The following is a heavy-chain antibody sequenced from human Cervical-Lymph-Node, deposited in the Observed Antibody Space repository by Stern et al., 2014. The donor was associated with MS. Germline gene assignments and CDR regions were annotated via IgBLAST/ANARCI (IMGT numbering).Heavy chain of an antibody. CDR1: GYTFTSYA. CDR3: ASRYCSSTSCGYYYGMDV. CDR2: SNAGNGNT. J-gene: IGHJ6*02. Sequence: QVQLMQSGAEVKKPGASVKVSCKASGYTFTSYAMHWVRQAPGQRLEWMGWSNAGNGNTKNSQKFQGRVAITRDTTASPAYMELSSLRSEDTAVYYCASRYCSSTSCGYYYGMDVWGQGTTVTVSS. V-gene: IGHV1-3*01. D-gene: IGHD2-2*01.